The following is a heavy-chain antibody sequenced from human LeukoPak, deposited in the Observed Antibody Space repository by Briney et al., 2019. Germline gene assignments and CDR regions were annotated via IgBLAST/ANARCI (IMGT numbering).Heavy chain of an antibody. V-gene: IGHV3-23*01. CDR1: GFTFSNYG. J-gene: IGHJ4*02. CDR2: ISPSGDIT. D-gene: IGHD2-2*01. CDR3: ARGLRQLLPGDY. Sequence: GGSLRLSCAASGFTFSNYGMNWVRQAPGKGLEWVSGISPSGDITYYADSVKGRFTISRDNSKNTVDLQVTSLRAEDTAVYYCARGLRQLLPGDYWGQGTLVTVSS.